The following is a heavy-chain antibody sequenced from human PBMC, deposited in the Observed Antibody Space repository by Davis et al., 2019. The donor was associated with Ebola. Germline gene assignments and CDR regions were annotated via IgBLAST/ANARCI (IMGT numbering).Heavy chain of an antibody. CDR3: ARDALGLLIFGYFDY. Sequence: GESLKISCAASGFTFSSYGMHWVSQAPGKGLEWVAAIWYDGSNKYYADSVKGRFTISRDNSKNTLYLQMNSLRDEDTAVYYCARDALGLLIFGYFDYWGQGTLVTVSS. V-gene: IGHV3-33*01. D-gene: IGHD3-3*01. CDR2: IWYDGSNK. J-gene: IGHJ4*02. CDR1: GFTFSSYG.